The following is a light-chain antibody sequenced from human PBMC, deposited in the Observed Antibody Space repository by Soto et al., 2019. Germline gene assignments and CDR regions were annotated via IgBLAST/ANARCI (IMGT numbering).Light chain of an antibody. J-gene: IGLJ1*01. CDR3: CSYTSSSTLV. V-gene: IGLV2-11*01. CDR2: DVS. CDR1: SSDVGAYNY. Sequence: QSALTQPRSVSGSPGQSVTISCTGTSSDVGAYNYVSWYQQHPGKAPKFMIYDVSKRPSGVPDRFSGSKSGNTASLTISGLQAEDEADYYCCSYTSSSTLVFGTGTKVTVL.